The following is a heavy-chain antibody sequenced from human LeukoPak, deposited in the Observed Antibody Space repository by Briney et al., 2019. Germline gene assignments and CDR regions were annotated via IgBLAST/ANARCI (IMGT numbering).Heavy chain of an antibody. CDR1: GYSFTSYW. V-gene: IGHV5-51*01. Sequence: GDSLKISCKCSGYSFTSYWIGWVRQMPGKGLEWMGIIYPGDSDTRYSPSFQGQVTISADKSISTAYLQWSSLKASDTAMYYCARRRYYGSDQHLRYFDYWGQGTLVTVSS. J-gene: IGHJ4*02. CDR3: ARRRYYGSDQHLRYFDY. CDR2: IYPGDSDT. D-gene: IGHD3-10*01.